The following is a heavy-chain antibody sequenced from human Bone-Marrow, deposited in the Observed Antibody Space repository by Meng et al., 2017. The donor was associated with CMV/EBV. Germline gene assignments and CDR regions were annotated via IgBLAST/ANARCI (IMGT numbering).Heavy chain of an antibody. Sequence: SETLSLTCTVSGGSMKRNTFYWGWIRQPPGKGLEWIGSMYYSGSTHYNPSLKRRVSIFVDSSRNHLSLNLRSVTAADTAVYYCGRASGVFCSSANCYRGGTDVWGQGTTVIVSS. CDR1: GGSMKRNTFY. D-gene: IGHD2-2*02. CDR2: MYYSGST. V-gene: IGHV4-39*07. J-gene: IGHJ6*02. CDR3: GRASGVFCSSANCYRGGTDV.